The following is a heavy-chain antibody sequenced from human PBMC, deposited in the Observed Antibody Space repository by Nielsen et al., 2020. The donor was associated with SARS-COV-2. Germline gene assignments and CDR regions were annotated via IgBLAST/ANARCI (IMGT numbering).Heavy chain of an antibody. Sequence: WVRQAPGQGLEWMGWISTNTGNPTYAQGFTGRFVFSLDTSVSTAYLQISSLKAEDTAVYYCARIQSTYYYDSSGYSAFDIWGQGTMVTVSS. CDR3: ARIQSTYYYDSSGYSAFDI. CDR2: ISTNTGNP. D-gene: IGHD3-22*01. J-gene: IGHJ3*02. V-gene: IGHV7-4-1*02.